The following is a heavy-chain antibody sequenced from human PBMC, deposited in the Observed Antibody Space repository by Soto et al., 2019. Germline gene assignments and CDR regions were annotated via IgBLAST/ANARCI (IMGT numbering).Heavy chain of an antibody. CDR1: GFMFSAYW. CDR3: VREDWHRFYS. V-gene: IGHV3-7*01. Sequence: EVQLVESGGRLVQPGGSLRLSCAASGFMFSAYWMSWVRQDPGKGLEWVATISGGASDKFYVDSVKGRFTISRDDSKNTPYLPMNRLGEEDKAVYFFVREDWHRFYSWGQGNLVNGSS. CDR2: ISGGASDK. D-gene: IGHD2-21*01. J-gene: IGHJ4*02.